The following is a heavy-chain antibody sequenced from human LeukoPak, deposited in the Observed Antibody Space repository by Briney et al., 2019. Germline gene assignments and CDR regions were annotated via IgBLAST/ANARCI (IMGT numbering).Heavy chain of an antibody. Sequence: GGSLRLSCAASGFSFSSYGMHWVRQAPGKGLEWVAVIWFDGSNKYYAESVKGRFTISRDNSKNTLYLQMNSLRTEDTAVYYCAREGRDGFGYWGQGTLVTVSS. D-gene: IGHD5-24*01. CDR3: AREGRDGFGY. V-gene: IGHV3-33*01. J-gene: IGHJ4*02. CDR1: GFSFSSYG. CDR2: IWFDGSNK.